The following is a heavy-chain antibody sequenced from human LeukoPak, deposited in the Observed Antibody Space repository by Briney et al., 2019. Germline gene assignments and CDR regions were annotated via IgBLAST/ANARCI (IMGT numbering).Heavy chain of an antibody. D-gene: IGHD5-12*01. CDR1: GYTFTSYG. Sequence: GASVKVSCKASGYTFTSYGISWVRQAPGQGLEWMGWISAYNGNTNYAQKLQGSVTMTTDTSTSTAYMELRSLRSDDTAVYYCARPLVATLLGSSWFDPWGQGTLVTVSS. CDR2: ISAYNGNT. J-gene: IGHJ5*02. CDR3: ARPLVATLLGSSWFDP. V-gene: IGHV1-18*01.